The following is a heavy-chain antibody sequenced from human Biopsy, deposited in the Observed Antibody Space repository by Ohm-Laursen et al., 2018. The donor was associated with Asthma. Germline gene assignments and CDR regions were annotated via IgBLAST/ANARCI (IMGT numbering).Heavy chain of an antibody. CDR1: GGTFNTYV. Sequence: GGSVKVSCKSLGGTFNTYVIGWGRQAPGQGLEWMGGINSVFGTTTYPQKFQDRVTITADDSTSTVYMELSSLRSEDTAVYYCARKAGSCISRTCYSLDFWGQGTLVTVSS. D-gene: IGHD2-2*01. J-gene: IGHJ4*02. CDR3: ARKAGSCISRTCYSLDF. V-gene: IGHV1-69*13. CDR2: INSVFGTT.